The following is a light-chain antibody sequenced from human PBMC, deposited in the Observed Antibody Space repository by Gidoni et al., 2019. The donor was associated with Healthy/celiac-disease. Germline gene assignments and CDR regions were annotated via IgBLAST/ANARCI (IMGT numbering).Light chain of an antibody. CDR3: QQSYNTPRT. V-gene: IGKV1-39*01. CDR1: QRIGRY. J-gene: IGKJ2*01. CDR2: TAS. Sequence: IQMTQSPSSLSASVGDRVTITCRATQRIGRYLNWYQQKPGKAPKVLIYTASSLQSGVPSRFGGSGSGTDFTLTITRLQPEDFATYYCQQSYNTPRTFGQGTKLEIK.